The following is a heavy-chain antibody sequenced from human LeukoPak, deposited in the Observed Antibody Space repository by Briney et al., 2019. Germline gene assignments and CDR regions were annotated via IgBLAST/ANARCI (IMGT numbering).Heavy chain of an antibody. CDR3: ARIGLEEPGIAAAGPDRRYYYYGMDV. J-gene: IGHJ6*02. CDR1: GFSLSNARMG. CDR2: IFSNDEK. Sequence: SGPVLVKPTETLTLTCTVSGFSLSNARMGVSWIRQPPGKALEWLAHIFSNDEKYYSTSLKSRLTISKDTSNSQVVLTMTNMDPVDTATYYCARIGLEEPGIAAAGPDRRYYYYGMDVWGQGTTVTVSS. V-gene: IGHV2-26*01. D-gene: IGHD6-13*01.